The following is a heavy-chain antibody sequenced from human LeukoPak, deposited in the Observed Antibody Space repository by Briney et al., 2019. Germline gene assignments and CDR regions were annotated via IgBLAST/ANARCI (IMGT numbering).Heavy chain of an antibody. CDR3: AKEPRGSSSRLIYFDY. V-gene: IGHV3-66*01. CDR1: GFIVSGDH. CDR2: IYSNGAT. J-gene: IGHJ4*02. Sequence: GGSLRLSCAASGFIVSGDHMIWVRQAPGKGLEWVSIIYSNGATYYADSVKGRFTISRDNSKNTLYLQMNSLRAEDTAVYYCAKEPRGSSSRLIYFDYWGQGTLVTVSS. D-gene: IGHD6-13*01.